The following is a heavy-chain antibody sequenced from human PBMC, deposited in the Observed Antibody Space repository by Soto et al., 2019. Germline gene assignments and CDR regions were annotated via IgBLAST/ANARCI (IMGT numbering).Heavy chain of an antibody. CDR2: IIPIFGTT. Sequence: QVQLVQSGAEVKKPGSSVKVSCKASGGTFSNYALSWVRQAPGQGLEWMGDIIPIFGTTNNAQKFQGRVTITAAEATTTAYLELSSLRAEDTAVYYCASRGGRDYYDTSGYGWGQGTLVTASS. CDR3: ASRGGRDYYDTSGYG. J-gene: IGHJ1*01. CDR1: GGTFSNYA. D-gene: IGHD3-22*01. V-gene: IGHV1-69*12.